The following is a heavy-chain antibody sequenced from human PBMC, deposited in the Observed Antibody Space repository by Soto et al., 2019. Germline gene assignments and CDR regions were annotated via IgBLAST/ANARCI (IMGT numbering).Heavy chain of an antibody. CDR3: ATRTPQGSGYFDY. V-gene: IGHV1-69*01. D-gene: IGHD3-22*01. J-gene: IGHJ4*02. CDR2: IVPIFGTP. Sequence: QVQLVQSGAEVKKPGSSVKVSYKASGDTFSTFGISWVRQAPGQGLEWMGGIVPIFGTPHYAQKFQGRVTIAADESTSTASMELSSLRSADTAIYYCATRTPQGSGYFDYWGQGTLVTVSS. CDR1: GDTFSTFG.